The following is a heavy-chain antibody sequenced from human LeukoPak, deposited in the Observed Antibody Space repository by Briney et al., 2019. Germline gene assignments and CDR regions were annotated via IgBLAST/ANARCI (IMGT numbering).Heavy chain of an antibody. V-gene: IGHV1-2*02. CDR3: ARDLSHRPNTAMVDFDY. CDR2: INPNSGGT. D-gene: IGHD5-18*01. Sequence: ASVKVSCKASGYTFTGYYMHWVRQAPGQGLEWMGWINPNSGGTNYAQKFQGRVTMNRDTSISTAYMELSRLRSDDTAVYYCARDLSHRPNTAMVDFDYWGQGTLVTVSS. CDR1: GYTFTGYY. J-gene: IGHJ4*02.